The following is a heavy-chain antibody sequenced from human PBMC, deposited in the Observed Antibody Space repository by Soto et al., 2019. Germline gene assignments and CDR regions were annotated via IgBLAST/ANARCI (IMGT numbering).Heavy chain of an antibody. D-gene: IGHD3-22*01. V-gene: IGHV3-21*01. Sequence: EVQLVESGGGLVKPGGSLRLSCAASGSTFTTYSMNWVRQAPGKGLEWVSSISIGRDYIHYADSVRGRFTISRDDAKNSLSLQMNSLRPEDTAVYYCARDKYFDSSGFDYWGQGTLVTVSS. CDR3: ARDKYFDSSGFDY. J-gene: IGHJ4*02. CDR1: GSTFTTYS. CDR2: ISIGRDYI.